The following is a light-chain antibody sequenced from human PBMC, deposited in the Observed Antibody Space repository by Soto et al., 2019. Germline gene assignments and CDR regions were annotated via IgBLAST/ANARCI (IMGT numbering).Light chain of an antibody. CDR2: DVS. CDR3: GSYTRSSAPDV. V-gene: IGLV2-14*01. CDR1: SSDVGAYHY. Sequence: QSALTQPASVSGSPGQSITISCTGTSSDVGAYHYVSWYQHHPGKPPKLLIFDVSDRPSGVSNRFSGSKSGNTASLTISGLQAEDEADYYCGSYTRSSAPDVFGTGTKLTVL. J-gene: IGLJ1*01.